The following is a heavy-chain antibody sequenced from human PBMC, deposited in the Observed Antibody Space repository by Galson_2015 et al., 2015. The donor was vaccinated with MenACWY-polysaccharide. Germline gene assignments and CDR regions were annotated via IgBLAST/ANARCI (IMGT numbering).Heavy chain of an antibody. J-gene: IGHJ4*02. CDR2: IYSSGTT. D-gene: IGHD1-1*01. CDR3: AKVMRGTATTSLDY. CDR1: GGSFNSDRYY. V-gene: IGHV4-31*03. Sequence: LSLTCTVSGGSFNSDRYYWSWIRQHPGKGLEWIGYIYSSGTTYYNPSLKDRLSMSVDTSKNQFSLNLSSVTAADTAVYYCAKVMRGTATTSLDYWGPGTLVTVSS.